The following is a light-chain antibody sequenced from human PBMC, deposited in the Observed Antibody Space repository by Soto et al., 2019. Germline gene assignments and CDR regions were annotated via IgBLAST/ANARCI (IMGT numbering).Light chain of an antibody. J-gene: IGKJ1*01. CDR3: QQRSNWPVT. V-gene: IGKV3-11*01. Sequence: EIVLTQSPATLSLSPGERATLSCRASQSVSSYLALYQQKPGQAPNLLIYDASTRAPGIPARFRGSGSGTDFTLTISSLEREDFAVYSSQQRSNWPVTFGPGTKV. CDR2: DAS. CDR1: QSVSSY.